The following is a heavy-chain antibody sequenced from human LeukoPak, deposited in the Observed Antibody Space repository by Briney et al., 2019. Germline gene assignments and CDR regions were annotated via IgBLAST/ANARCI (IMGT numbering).Heavy chain of an antibody. CDR3: AKDRFGQYGDYGWRTPYFDY. Sequence: GGTLRLSCAASGFTFSSYAMSWVRQAPGKGLEWVSAMSGSGGSTYYADSVKGRFTISRDNSKNTLYLQMNSLRAEDTAVYYCAKDRFGQYGDYGWRTPYFDYWGQGTLVTVFS. CDR1: GFTFSSYA. J-gene: IGHJ4*02. CDR2: MSGSGGST. V-gene: IGHV3-23*01. D-gene: IGHD4-17*01.